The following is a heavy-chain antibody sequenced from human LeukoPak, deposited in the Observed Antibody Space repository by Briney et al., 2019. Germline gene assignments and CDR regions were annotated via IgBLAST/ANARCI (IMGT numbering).Heavy chain of an antibody. Sequence: PGGSLRLSCAASGFTFSSYGMHWVRQAPGKGLEWVAVISYDGSNKYYADSVKGRFTISRDSSKNTLYLQMNSLRAEDTAVYYCAKASGVPWADYAFDVWGQGTMVTVSS. CDR3: AKASGVPWADYAFDV. J-gene: IGHJ3*01. CDR1: GFTFSSYG. CDR2: ISYDGSNK. D-gene: IGHD3-10*01. V-gene: IGHV3-30*18.